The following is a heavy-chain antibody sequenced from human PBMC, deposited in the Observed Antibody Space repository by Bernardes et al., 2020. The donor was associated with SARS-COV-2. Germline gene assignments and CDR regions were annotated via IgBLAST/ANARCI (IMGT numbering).Heavy chain of an antibody. V-gene: IGHV4-59*11. D-gene: IGHD2-21*02. CDR3: ARDRVGDAEYFQH. J-gene: IGHJ1*01. CDR1: GGSISSHY. Sequence: SEPLSLTCTVSGGSISSHYWSWIRQPPGKGLEWIGYVYYSGSTNYNPSLKSRVTISVDTSKNQFSLKLNSVTAADTAMYYCARDRVGDAEYFQHWGRGTLVTVSS. CDR2: VYYSGST.